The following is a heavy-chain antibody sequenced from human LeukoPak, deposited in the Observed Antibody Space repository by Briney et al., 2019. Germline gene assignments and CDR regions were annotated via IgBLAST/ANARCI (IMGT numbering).Heavy chain of an antibody. J-gene: IGHJ4*02. V-gene: IGHV1-18*01. Sequence: ASVKVPCKASGYTFTSYGISWVRQAPGQGLEWMGWISAYNGNTNYAQKLQGRVTMTTDTSTSTAYMELRSLRSDDTAVYYCARDLVSYYDSSGALDYWGQGTLVTVSS. CDR3: ARDLVSYYDSSGALDY. CDR1: GYTFTSYG. D-gene: IGHD3-22*01. CDR2: ISAYNGNT.